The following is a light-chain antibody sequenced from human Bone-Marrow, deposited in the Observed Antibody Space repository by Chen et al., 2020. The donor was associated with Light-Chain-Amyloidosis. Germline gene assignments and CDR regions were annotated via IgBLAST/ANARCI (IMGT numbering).Light chain of an antibody. Sequence: DIQMTQSPSSVSASVGDRVTITCRASQGLTSWLGWYQQKPGKAPRLLISAASSLQSGVPSRFSGSGSGTDFTLTISSLQPDDFATYYCQQYNSYSPLFGGGTKVEIK. CDR1: QGLTSW. CDR3: QQYNSYSPL. J-gene: IGKJ4*01. V-gene: IGKV1D-16*01. CDR2: AAS.